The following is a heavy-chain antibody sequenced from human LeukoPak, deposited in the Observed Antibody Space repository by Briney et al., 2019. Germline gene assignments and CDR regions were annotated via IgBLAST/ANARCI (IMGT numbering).Heavy chain of an antibody. D-gene: IGHD3-16*01. Sequence: EASVKVSCKASGGTFSSYAISWVRQAPGQGLEWMGGIIPIFGTANYAQKFQGRVTITADESTSTAYMELSSLRSEDTAVYYCATPASGLREAPLDYWGQGTLVTVSS. CDR2: IIPIFGTA. CDR3: ATPASGLREAPLDY. J-gene: IGHJ4*02. CDR1: GGTFSSYA. V-gene: IGHV1-69*13.